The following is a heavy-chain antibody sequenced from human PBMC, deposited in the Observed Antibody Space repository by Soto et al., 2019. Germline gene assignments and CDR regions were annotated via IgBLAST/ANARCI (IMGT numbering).Heavy chain of an antibody. D-gene: IGHD4-17*01. CDR2: IYHSGST. J-gene: IGHJ6*02. CDR3: ARGPYGDYVFYYSYYGMDV. V-gene: IGHV4-30-2*01. CDR1: GGSISSGGYS. Sequence: SETLSLTCAVSGGSISSGGYSWSWIRQPPGKGLEWIGYIYHSGSTYYNPSLKSRVTISVDRSKNQFSLKLSSVTAADTAVYYCARGPYGDYVFYYSYYGMDVWGQAITVTGFS.